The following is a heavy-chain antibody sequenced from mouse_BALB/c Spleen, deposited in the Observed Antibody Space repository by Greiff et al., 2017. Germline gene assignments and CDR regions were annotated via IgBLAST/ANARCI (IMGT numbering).Heavy chain of an antibody. CDR1: GFNIKDYY. D-gene: IGHD2-1*01. V-gene: IGHV14-1*02. CDR3: ARSIYYGNFYYYAMDY. Sequence: EVKLMESGAELVRPGALVKLSCKASGFNIKDYYMHWVKQRPEQGLEWIGWIDPENGNTIYDPKFQGKASITADTSSNTAYLQLSSLTSEDTAVYYCARSIYYGNFYYYAMDYWGQGTSVTVSS. J-gene: IGHJ4*01. CDR2: IDPENGNT.